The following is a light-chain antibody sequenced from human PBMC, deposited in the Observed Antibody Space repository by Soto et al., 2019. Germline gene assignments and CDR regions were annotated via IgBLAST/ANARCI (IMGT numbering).Light chain of an antibody. V-gene: IGLV4-69*01. Sequence: QPVLTQSPSASASLGASVKLTCTLSSGHSSYAIAWHQQQPEKGPRYLMKLNSDGSHYKGGGIPDRFSGSSSGAERYLTIPSLQSEDEADYYCQTWGTGIQVFGTGTKLTVL. CDR1: SGHSSYA. CDR3: QTWGTGIQV. CDR2: LNSDGSH. J-gene: IGLJ1*01.